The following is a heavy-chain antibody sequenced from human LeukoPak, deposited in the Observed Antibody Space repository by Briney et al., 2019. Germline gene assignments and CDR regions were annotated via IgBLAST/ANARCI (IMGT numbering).Heavy chain of an antibody. Sequence: SETLSLTCSVSVGSISSITYHWGWIRHPPGKGLGCIGSIYYSGSTYYNASLQSRVTISADTSKNQFSLKLSSVTAADTAVYYCARRRYSSGWYAYDYWGQGTLVTVSS. CDR2: IYYSGST. J-gene: IGHJ4*02. CDR3: ARRRYSSGWYAYDY. CDR1: VGSISSITYH. V-gene: IGHV4-39*01. D-gene: IGHD6-19*01.